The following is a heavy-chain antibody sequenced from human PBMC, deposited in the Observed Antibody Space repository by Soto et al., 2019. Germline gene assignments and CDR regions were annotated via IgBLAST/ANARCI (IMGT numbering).Heavy chain of an antibody. CDR3: GRDLGYCRSGTCYREWFDP. J-gene: IGHJ5*02. CDR1: GYTFTTHG. Sequence: QVQLVQSGAEVKKPGASVKVSCKASGYTFTTHGISWVRQVPGQGLEWMGWVRGDNGHTNYAQNLQGRVTMTTDTSTNTAYMALRSLRSDDTAVYYCGRDLGYCRSGTCYREWFDPWGQGTLVTVSS. CDR2: VRGDNGHT. V-gene: IGHV1-18*01. D-gene: IGHD2-15*01.